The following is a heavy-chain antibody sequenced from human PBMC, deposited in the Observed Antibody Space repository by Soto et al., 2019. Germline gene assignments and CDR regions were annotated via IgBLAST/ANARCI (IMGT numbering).Heavy chain of an antibody. D-gene: IGHD3-3*01. CDR3: ARPSRAITKFGVVKRYFDH. J-gene: IGHJ4*02. Sequence: QVQLVESGGAVVQPGRSLRLSCGAFGFTFSSYNMHWVRQAPGRGLEWVSFILYDGSNELYADSVKGRFTISRDNAKNSLFLQMDSLRVEDTGVYYCARPSRAITKFGVVKRYFDHWGQGSLVTVAS. CDR1: GFTFSSYN. V-gene: IGHV3-33*03. CDR2: ILYDGSNE.